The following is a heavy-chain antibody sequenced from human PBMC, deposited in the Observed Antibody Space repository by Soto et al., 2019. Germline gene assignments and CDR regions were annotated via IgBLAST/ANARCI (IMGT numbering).Heavy chain of an antibody. D-gene: IGHD5-18*01. V-gene: IGHV4-34*01. CDR1: GGSFSGYY. Sequence: QVQLQQWGAGLLKPSETLSLTCAVFGGSFSGYYWSWIRQPPGKGLGWMGQISHGGTTTYKASLRSRVTISVDTSKNQFSLSLTSVTAAATAVYYFARNLRGHTYDAFDIWGQGTMVTVSS. J-gene: IGHJ3*02. CDR2: ISHGGTT. CDR3: ARNLRGHTYDAFDI.